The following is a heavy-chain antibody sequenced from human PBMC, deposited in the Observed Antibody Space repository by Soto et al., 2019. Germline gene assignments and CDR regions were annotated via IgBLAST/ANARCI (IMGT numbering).Heavy chain of an antibody. J-gene: IGHJ4*02. D-gene: IGHD6-19*01. V-gene: IGHV1-69*13. CDR1: GGTFSSYA. CDR2: IIPIFGTA. Sequence: ASVKVSCKASGGTFSSYAISWVRQAPGQGLEWMGGIIPIFGTANYAQKFQGRVTITADESTSTAYMELSSLRSEDTAVYYCARDRYSSGWSHGEFDYWGQGTLVTVSS. CDR3: ARDRYSSGWSHGEFDY.